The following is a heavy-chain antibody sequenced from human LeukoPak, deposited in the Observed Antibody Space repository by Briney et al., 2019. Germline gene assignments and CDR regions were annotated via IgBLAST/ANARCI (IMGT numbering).Heavy chain of an antibody. CDR1: GFTFSNYA. D-gene: IGHD5-18*01. CDR3: AELFGYTNRDY. Sequence: GGSLRLSCAASGFTFSNYAMSWVRQAPGKGLEWVSTISDSGDDTYYADSVKGRFTISRDNSKDTLYLQTSSLRAEDTAVYYCAELFGYTNRDYWGQGTLVTVSS. J-gene: IGHJ4*02. V-gene: IGHV3-23*01. CDR2: ISDSGDDT.